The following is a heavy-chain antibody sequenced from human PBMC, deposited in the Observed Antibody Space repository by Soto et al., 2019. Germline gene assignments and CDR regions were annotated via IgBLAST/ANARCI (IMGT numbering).Heavy chain of an antibody. D-gene: IGHD2-15*01. V-gene: IGHV1-69*02. CDR3: APSLGYCSGGSCPVVDL. Sequence: SVKVSCKASGGTFSSYTISWVRQAPGQGLEWMGRIIPILGIANYAQKFQGRVTITADKSTSTAYMELSSLRSEDTAVYYCAPSLGYCSGGSCPVVDLWGRGTLVTVSS. CDR2: IIPILGIA. CDR1: GGTFSSYT. J-gene: IGHJ2*01.